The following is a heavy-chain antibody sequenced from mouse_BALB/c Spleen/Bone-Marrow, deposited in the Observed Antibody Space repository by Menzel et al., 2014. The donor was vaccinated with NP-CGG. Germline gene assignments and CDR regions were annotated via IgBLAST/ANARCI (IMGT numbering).Heavy chain of an antibody. J-gene: IGHJ4*01. D-gene: IGHD1-1*02. CDR3: ARDGNYAMDY. V-gene: IGHV3-5*02. Sequence: EVQLQKSGPGLVKPSQTVSLTCTVTGISITTGNYRWSWIRQFPGNKLEWVGYIYYSGTITYNPSLTSRTTITRDTSKNQFFLEMNSLTAEDTATYYCARDGNYAMDYWGQGTSATVSS. CDR2: IYYSGTI. CDR1: GISITTGNYR.